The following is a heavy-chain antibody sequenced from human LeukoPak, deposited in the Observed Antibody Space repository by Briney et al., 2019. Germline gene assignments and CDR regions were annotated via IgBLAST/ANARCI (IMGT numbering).Heavy chain of an antibody. CDR2: IYYSGST. D-gene: IGHD4-17*01. CDR1: GGSISSGGYY. J-gene: IGHJ3*02. Sequence: KTSETLSLTCTVSGGSISSGGYYWSWIRQHPGKGLEWIGYIYYSGSTYYNPSLKSRVTISVDTSKNQFSLKLSSVTAADTAVYYCARVYGDSDAFDIWGQGTMVTVSS. CDR3: ARVYGDSDAFDI. V-gene: IGHV4-31*03.